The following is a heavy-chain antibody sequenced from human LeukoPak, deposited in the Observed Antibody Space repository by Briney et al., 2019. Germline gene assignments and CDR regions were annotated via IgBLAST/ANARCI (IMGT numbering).Heavy chain of an antibody. CDR3: ARVPPYCGGDCYFDY. J-gene: IGHJ4*02. V-gene: IGHV4-61*01. CDR1: GGSISSGSYY. D-gene: IGHD2-21*02. CDR2: SYNSGSN. Sequence: SETLSLTCTVSGGSISSGSYYWRWMRQPPGKGMEWIEYSYNSGSNNYNPSLKSRITIAVYTSKNQFSLMLSSVTAADTAVYYCARVPPYCGGDCYFDYWGQGTLVTVSA.